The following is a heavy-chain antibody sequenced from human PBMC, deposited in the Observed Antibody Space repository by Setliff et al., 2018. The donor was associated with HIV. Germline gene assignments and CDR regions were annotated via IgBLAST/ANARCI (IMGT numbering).Heavy chain of an antibody. CDR2: IFPGDSNM. V-gene: IGHV5-51*01. CDR1: GYSFTSYW. J-gene: IGHJ4*02. Sequence: GASLKISCRGSGYSFTSYWIAWVRQMPGKGLEWMGVIFPGDSNMKYSPSFQGQVSLSVDKSINTAYMQWSSLQASDTGIYFCARGLTALTASFDYWGQGSLVTVSS. D-gene: IGHD2-21*02. CDR3: ARGLTALTASFDY.